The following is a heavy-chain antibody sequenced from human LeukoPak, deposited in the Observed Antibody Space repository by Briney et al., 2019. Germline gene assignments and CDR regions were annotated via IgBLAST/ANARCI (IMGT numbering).Heavy chain of an antibody. CDR1: GGTFSSYA. V-gene: IGHV1-69*13. J-gene: IGHJ4*02. CDR2: IIPIFGTA. CDR3: ARVAVPGTYDY. D-gene: IGHD6-19*01. Sequence: ASVKVSCKASGGTFSSYAISWVRQAPGQGLEWMGGIIPIFGTANYAQKFQGRVTITADESTSTAYMELSSLRAEDMAVYYCARVAVPGTYDYWGQGTLVTVSS.